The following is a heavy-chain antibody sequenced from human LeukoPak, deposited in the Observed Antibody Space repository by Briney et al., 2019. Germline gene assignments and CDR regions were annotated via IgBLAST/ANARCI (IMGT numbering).Heavy chain of an antibody. Sequence: GGSLRLSCAASGLTFSSYAMSWVRQAPGKGLEWVSAISGSGGSTYYADSVKGRFTISRDNSKNTPYLQMNSLRAEDTAVYYCAKGLRRAVAGLDYWGQGTLVTVSS. CDR2: ISGSGGST. CDR3: AKGLRRAVAGLDY. D-gene: IGHD6-19*01. V-gene: IGHV3-23*01. CDR1: GLTFSSYA. J-gene: IGHJ4*02.